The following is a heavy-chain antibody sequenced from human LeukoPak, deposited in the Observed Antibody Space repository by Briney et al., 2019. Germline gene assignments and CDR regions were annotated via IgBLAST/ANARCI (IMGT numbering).Heavy chain of an antibody. CDR3: AKDPNYYDTNAFDT. CDR2: IKSKTDGATT. CDR1: EFTFINAW. J-gene: IGHJ3*02. V-gene: IGHV3-15*01. Sequence: PGGSLRLSCAASEFTFINAWMSWVRRAPGKGLEWVGRIKSKTDGATTDYAVPVKGRFTISRDDSKSRLYLQLNSAKTEDTAVYYCAKDPNYYDTNAFDTWGQGTMVTVSS. D-gene: IGHD3-22*01.